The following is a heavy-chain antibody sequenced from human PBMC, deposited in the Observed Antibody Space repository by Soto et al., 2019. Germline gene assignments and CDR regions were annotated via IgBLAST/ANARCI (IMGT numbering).Heavy chain of an antibody. D-gene: IGHD1-26*01. CDR1: GGTFSSYA. V-gene: IGHV1-69*13. Sequence: SVKVSCKASGGTFSSYAISWVRQAPGQGLEWMGGIIPIFGTANYAQKFQGRVTITADESTSTAYMELSSLRSEDTAVYYCASGGVIVGARDAFDIWGQGTMVTVSS. J-gene: IGHJ3*02. CDR2: IIPIFGTA. CDR3: ASGGVIVGARDAFDI.